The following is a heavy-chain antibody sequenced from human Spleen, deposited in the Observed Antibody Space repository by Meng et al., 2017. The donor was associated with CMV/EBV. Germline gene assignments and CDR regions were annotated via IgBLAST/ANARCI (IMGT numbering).Heavy chain of an antibody. D-gene: IGHD2-2*01. CDR3: ARGYCSSTSCYHFDY. J-gene: IGHJ4*02. CDR2: IIPIFGTA. V-gene: IGHV1-69*05. Sequence: SVKVSCKASGYTFTGYYMHWVRQAPGQGLEWIGGIIPIFGTANYAQKFQGRVTITTDESTSTAYMELSSLRSEDTAVYYCARGYCSSTSCYHFDYWGQGTLVTVSS. CDR1: GYTFTGYY.